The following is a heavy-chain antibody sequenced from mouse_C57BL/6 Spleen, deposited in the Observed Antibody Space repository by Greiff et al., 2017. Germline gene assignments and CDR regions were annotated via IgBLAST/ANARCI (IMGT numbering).Heavy chain of an antibody. D-gene: IGHD1-1*01. CDR3: ARDDYGSTQFAY. CDR2: ISYDGSN. J-gene: IGHJ3*01. Sequence: ESGPGLVKPSQSLSLTCSVTGYSITSGYYWNWIRQFPGNKLEWMGYISYDGSNNYNPSLKNRISITRDTSKNQFFLKLNSVTTEDTATYYCARDDYGSTQFAYWGQGTLVTVSA. CDR1: GYSITSGYY. V-gene: IGHV3-6*01.